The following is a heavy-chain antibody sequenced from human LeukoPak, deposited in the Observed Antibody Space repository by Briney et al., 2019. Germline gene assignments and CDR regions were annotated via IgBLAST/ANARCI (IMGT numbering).Heavy chain of an antibody. CDR1: GGFFSDYY. V-gene: IGHV4-34*01. J-gene: IGHJ4*02. CDR3: ARLRVHPPGREDY. CDR2: INHSGIT. Sequence: PSETLSLTCAVYGGFFSDYYWSWIHKHPRKGLEYIGEINHSGITNYNPSLMSRVTISVDTSKNQFSLKLSSVSAADTAVYYCARLRVHPPGREDYWGQGTLVTVSS.